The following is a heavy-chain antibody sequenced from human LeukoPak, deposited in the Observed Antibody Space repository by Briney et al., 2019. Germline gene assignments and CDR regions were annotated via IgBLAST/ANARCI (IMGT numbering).Heavy chain of an antibody. D-gene: IGHD3-16*02. CDR1: GFTFSSYG. V-gene: IGHV3-30*03. J-gene: IGHJ5*02. Sequence: PGRSLRLSCAASGFTFSSYGMHWVRQAPGKGLEWVAVISYDGSNKYYADSVKGRFTISRDNAKNSLYLQMNSLRAEDTAVYYCARGMITFGGVIVPRWFDPWGQGTLVTVSS. CDR2: ISYDGSNK. CDR3: ARGMITFGGVIVPRWFDP.